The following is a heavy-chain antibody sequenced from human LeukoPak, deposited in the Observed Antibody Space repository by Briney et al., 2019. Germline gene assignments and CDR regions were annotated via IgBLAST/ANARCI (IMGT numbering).Heavy chain of an antibody. CDR3: ARANGNEFDY. J-gene: IGHJ4*02. CDR1: GGSISSYY. V-gene: IGHV4-59*01. Sequence: SETLSLTCTVSGGSISSYYWGWIRQPPGKGLEWITCISHSGSTNYNPSLKTRVSISMDISKNQFSLRLSSVTAADTAVYYCARANGNEFDYWGQGTLVTVSS. CDR2: ISHSGST. D-gene: IGHD1-26*01.